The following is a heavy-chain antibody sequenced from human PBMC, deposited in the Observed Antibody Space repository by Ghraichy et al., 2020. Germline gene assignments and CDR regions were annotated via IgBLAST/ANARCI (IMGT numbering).Heavy chain of an antibody. Sequence: GSLRLSCAASGFTFSSYGMHWVRQAPGKGLEWVAVISYDGSNKYYADSVKGRFTISRDNSKNTLYLQMNSLRAEDTAVYYCAKGPEGEYCSGGSCYSTIDYGGQGTLVTVSS. CDR1: GFTFSSYG. D-gene: IGHD2-15*01. CDR2: ISYDGSNK. CDR3: AKGPEGEYCSGGSCYSTIDY. J-gene: IGHJ4*02. V-gene: IGHV3-30*18.